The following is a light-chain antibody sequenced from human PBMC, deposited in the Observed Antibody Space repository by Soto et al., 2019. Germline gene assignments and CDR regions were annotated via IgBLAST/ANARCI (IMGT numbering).Light chain of an antibody. CDR1: QSFRGL. Sequence: EVVLTQSPVTLSLSPGERATLSCRASQSFRGLLAWYQQKPGQAPRLLIYDAYNRAPGIPPRFSGSGSGTDFTLTIISLEPEDSAVYYCQQRHMWPTTFGQGTRLEIK. CDR3: QQRHMWPTT. CDR2: DAY. J-gene: IGKJ5*01. V-gene: IGKV3-11*01.